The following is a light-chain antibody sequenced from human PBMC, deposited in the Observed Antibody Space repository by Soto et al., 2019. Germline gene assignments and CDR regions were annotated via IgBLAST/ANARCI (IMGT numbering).Light chain of an antibody. J-gene: IGKJ5*01. Sequence: DIQLTQSPSFLSASVGDRVTITCRASQDINTYLAWYQQKPGKAPKLLIFAASTLQNGVPSRFSGSVYGTEFTVTITSLQPEDFATYYCQQRNSYPITFGQGARLEIK. CDR2: AAS. V-gene: IGKV1-9*01. CDR1: QDINTY. CDR3: QQRNSYPIT.